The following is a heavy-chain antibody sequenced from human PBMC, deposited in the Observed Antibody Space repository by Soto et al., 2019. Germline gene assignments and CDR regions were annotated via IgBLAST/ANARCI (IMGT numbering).Heavy chain of an antibody. CDR3: ARPLIVGATGPFDY. J-gene: IGHJ4*02. CDR2: IYPGDSDT. D-gene: IGHD1-26*01. V-gene: IGHV5-51*01. Sequence: GAALKISGQCSGYSFTSYWIGWVRQMPGKGLEWMGIIYPGDSDTRYSPSFQGQVTMSADKSISTAYLQWNSLKASDTAMYYCARPLIVGATGPFDYWGQGILVTVSS. CDR1: GYSFTSYW.